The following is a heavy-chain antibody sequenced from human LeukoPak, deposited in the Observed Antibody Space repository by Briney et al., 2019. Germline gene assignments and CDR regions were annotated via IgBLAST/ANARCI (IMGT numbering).Heavy chain of an antibody. V-gene: IGHV1-69*06. J-gene: IGHJ3*02. Sequence: SVKVSCKASGGTFSSYAISWVRQAPGQGLEWMGGIIPIFGTANYAQKFQGRVTITADKSTSTAYMELSSLRSEDTAVYYRARGGYCSSTSCYAIGAFDIWGQGTMVTVSS. CDR3: ARGGYCSSTSCYAIGAFDI. D-gene: IGHD2-2*01. CDR1: GGTFSSYA. CDR2: IIPIFGTA.